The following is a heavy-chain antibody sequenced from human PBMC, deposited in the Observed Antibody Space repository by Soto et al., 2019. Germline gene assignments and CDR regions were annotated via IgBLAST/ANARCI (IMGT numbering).Heavy chain of an antibody. CDR2: ITDSGTGT. J-gene: IGHJ4*02. V-gene: IGHV3-23*01. Sequence: EVHLLESGGGLVHPGESLRLSCGASGFTFSNCVMTWVRQAPGKGLEWVSWITDSGTGTYYADSVKGRFTISRDNSKNTMYLQMNNLRAEDTGVYYCAKGLINGRWYAEDWGQGTLVTVSS. CDR3: AKGLINGRWYAED. CDR1: GFTFSNCV. D-gene: IGHD6-13*01.